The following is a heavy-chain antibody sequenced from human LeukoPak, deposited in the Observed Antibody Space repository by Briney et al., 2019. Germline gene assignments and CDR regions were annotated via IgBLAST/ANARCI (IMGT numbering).Heavy chain of an antibody. CDR3: ARDLDFWSGYSASDY. J-gene: IGHJ4*02. D-gene: IGHD3-3*01. V-gene: IGHV3-7*01. CDR1: GFTFSSYW. Sequence: GGSLRLSCAASGFTFSSYWMSWVRQAPGKGLEWVANIKQDGSEKYYVDSVKGRFTISRDNAKNSLYLQMNSLRAEDTAVYYCARDLDFWSGYSASDYWGQGTLVTVSS. CDR2: IKQDGSEK.